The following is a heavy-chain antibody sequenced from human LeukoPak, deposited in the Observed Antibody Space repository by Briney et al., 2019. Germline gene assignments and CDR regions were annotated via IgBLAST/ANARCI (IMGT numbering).Heavy chain of an antibody. CDR2: IYTSGST. CDR3: ARGYCSSTSCPYYYYYYIDV. J-gene: IGHJ6*03. CDR1: GGSISSYH. V-gene: IGHV4-4*07. D-gene: IGHD2-2*01. Sequence: SETLSPTCTVSGGSISSYHWSWIRQPAGKGLEWIGRIYTSGSTNYNPSLKSRVTMSVDTSKNQFSLKLSSVTAADTAVYYCARGYCSSTSCPYYYYYYIDVWGKGTTVTVSS.